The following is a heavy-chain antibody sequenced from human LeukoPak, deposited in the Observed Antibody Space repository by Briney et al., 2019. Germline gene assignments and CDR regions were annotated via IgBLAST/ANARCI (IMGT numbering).Heavy chain of an antibody. CDR2: IIPIFGTA. J-gene: IGHJ4*02. Sequence: SVQVSCKASGGTFSSYAISWVRQAPGQGLEWMGGIIPIFGTANYAQKFQGRVTITADESTSTAYMELSSLRSEDTAVYYCARDPGANWGAVDYWGQGTLVTVSS. V-gene: IGHV1-69*01. CDR1: GGTFSSYA. D-gene: IGHD7-27*01. CDR3: ARDPGANWGAVDY.